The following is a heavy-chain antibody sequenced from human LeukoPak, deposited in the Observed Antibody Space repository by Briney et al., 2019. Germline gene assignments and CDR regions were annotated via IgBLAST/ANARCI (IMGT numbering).Heavy chain of an antibody. J-gene: IGHJ6*03. Sequence: GGSLRLSCAASGFTFSSYEMNWVRQAPGKGLEWVSYISSSGSTIYYADSVKGRFTISRDNAKNSLYPQMNSLRVEDRAVYYCARDPYSGTYGNTYYYYMDVWGKGTTVTISS. CDR2: ISSSGSTI. D-gene: IGHD1-26*01. CDR1: GFTFSSYE. V-gene: IGHV3-48*03. CDR3: ARDPYSGTYGNTYYYYMDV.